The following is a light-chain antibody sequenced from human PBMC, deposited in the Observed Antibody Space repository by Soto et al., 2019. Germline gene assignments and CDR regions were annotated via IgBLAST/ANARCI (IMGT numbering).Light chain of an antibody. CDR1: QTLANSR. V-gene: IGKV3-20*01. CDR3: HQYQTSPWT. Sequence: ETALTQSPGTLSLSPGETAIVSCRASQTLANSRLAWYRQKPGQAPRLLIYDVSRRATGIPDRFSGSGSGTDFTLSISRLEPEDFAVYFCHQYQTSPWTFGRGTKV. J-gene: IGKJ1*01. CDR2: DVS.